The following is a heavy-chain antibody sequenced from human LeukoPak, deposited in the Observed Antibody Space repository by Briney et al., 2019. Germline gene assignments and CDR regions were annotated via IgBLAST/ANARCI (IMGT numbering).Heavy chain of an antibody. J-gene: IGHJ3*02. CDR1: GFTFSSYG. CDR3: ARDHPTVTDAFDI. V-gene: IGHV3-30*03. CDR2: ISKDGSNQ. D-gene: IGHD4-17*01. Sequence: PGRSLRLSCAASGFTFSSYGMHWVRQAPGKGLEGVAVISKDGSNQYYADSVKGRFTISRDNSKNTLYLQMSSLRGDDTALYYCARDHPTVTDAFDIWGQGTMVTVFS.